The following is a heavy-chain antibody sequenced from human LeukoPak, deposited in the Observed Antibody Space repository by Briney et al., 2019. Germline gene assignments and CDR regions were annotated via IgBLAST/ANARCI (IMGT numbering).Heavy chain of an antibody. V-gene: IGHV3-7*05. CDR1: GFTFNTYW. D-gene: IGHD1-7*01. J-gene: IGHJ3*01. Sequence: PGGSLRLSCAASGFTFNTYWLSWVRQAPGKGLEWVANINQDGGEEYYADSVKGRFAISRDNSKNTLYLHMTSLRAEDTAVYYCASGTGTTGEDDAFDVWGQGTMVTVSS. CDR3: ASGTGTTGEDDAFDV. CDR2: INQDGGEE.